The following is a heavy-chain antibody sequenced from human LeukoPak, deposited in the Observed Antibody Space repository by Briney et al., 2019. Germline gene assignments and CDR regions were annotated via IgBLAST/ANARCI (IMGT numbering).Heavy chain of an antibody. D-gene: IGHD1-1*01. J-gene: IGHJ5*02. V-gene: IGHV4-59*01. CDR3: ASPAHGRFDP. CDR2: IYYSGST. CDR1: GGSISFYY. Sequence: PSETLSPTCTVSGGSISFYYWSWIRQPPGKGLEGIGYIYYSGSTNYNPSLKSRVTISVDTSKNQFSLKLSSVTAADTAVYYCASPAHGRFDPWGQGTLVTVSS.